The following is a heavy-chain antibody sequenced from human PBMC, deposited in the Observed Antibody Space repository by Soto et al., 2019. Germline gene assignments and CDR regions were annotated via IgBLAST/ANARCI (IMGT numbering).Heavy chain of an antibody. J-gene: IGHJ5*02. CDR1: GFTFSGYD. D-gene: IGHD2-2*01. CDR3: AKEKISTSCCNWFDP. V-gene: IGHV3-23*01. Sequence: AGSLRLACAASGFTFSGYDMHWVRQAPGKGLEWVSAISCNGGSTYYADSVRGRFTISRDNSKNTLYLQMDSLRAEDTAVYYCAKEKISTSCCNWFDPWGQGTLVTVSS. CDR2: ISCNGGST.